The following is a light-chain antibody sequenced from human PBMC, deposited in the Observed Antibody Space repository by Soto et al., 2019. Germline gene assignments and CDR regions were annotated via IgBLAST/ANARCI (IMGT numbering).Light chain of an antibody. CDR3: QQSYSTPAIT. J-gene: IGKJ5*01. V-gene: IGKV1-39*01. CDR2: AAS. Sequence: DIQMTQSPSSLSASVGDRVTITCRASQSISRYLNWYQQKPGKAPKLLIYAASSLQSGVPSRFSGSGAGTDFTLTISSLQTDDFATYYYQQSYSTPAITFGQGTRLEIK. CDR1: QSISRY.